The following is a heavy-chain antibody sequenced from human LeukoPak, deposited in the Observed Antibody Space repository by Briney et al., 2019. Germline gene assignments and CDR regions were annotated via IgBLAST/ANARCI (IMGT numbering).Heavy chain of an antibody. J-gene: IGHJ4*02. D-gene: IGHD3-22*01. V-gene: IGHV3-11*01. CDR3: ARGYGMIVVGNYFDY. CDR2: ISRSGSTK. CDR1: GFTFSDYN. Sequence: GGSLRLSCAASGFTFSDYNMRWIRQAPGKGLEWVSSISRSGSTKYYADSVKGRFTISRDNAKNTLYLQMNSLRAEDTAVYYCARGYGMIVVGNYFDYWGQGTLVTVSS.